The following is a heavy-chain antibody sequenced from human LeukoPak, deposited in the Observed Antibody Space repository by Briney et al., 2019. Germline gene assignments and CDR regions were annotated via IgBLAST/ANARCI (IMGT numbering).Heavy chain of an antibody. CDR2: IYYSGST. V-gene: IGHV4-59*01. CDR3: AGGWATTTFDY. Sequence: SETLSLTCTVSGGSISSYYWSWIRQPPGEGLEWIGYIYYSGSTNYNPSLKSRVTISVDTSKNQFSLKLSSVTAADTAVYYCAGGWATTTFDYWGQGTLVTVSS. J-gene: IGHJ4*02. CDR1: GGSISSYY. D-gene: IGHD5-12*01.